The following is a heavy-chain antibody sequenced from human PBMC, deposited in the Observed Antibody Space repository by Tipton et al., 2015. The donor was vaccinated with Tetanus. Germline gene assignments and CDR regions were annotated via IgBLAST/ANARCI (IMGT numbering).Heavy chain of an antibody. Sequence: TLSLTCTVSGASFSSGDYYWSWIRKPPGKDLEWIGYIYQTGTTYYNPSLKGRVTISMDRSNTQFSLRLDSLTAADTAVYYCARALRWLPYYYAMDVWGQGATVTVSS. CDR3: ARALRWLPYYYAMDV. CDR2: IYQTGTT. CDR1: GASFSSGDYY. J-gene: IGHJ6*02. V-gene: IGHV4-30-4*01. D-gene: IGHD3-22*01.